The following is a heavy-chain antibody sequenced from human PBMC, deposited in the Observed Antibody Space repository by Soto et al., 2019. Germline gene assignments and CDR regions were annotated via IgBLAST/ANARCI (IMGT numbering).Heavy chain of an antibody. V-gene: IGHV6-1*01. D-gene: IGHD3-10*01. Sequence: SQTLSLTCAISGDSVSSNSAAWNWISQSPSRGLEWLGRTYYKSKWNNDYALSVKSRITINPDTSKNQFSLHLYSVTPEDTAVYSCTGINWFRGMDVWGKGTSVKVPS. CDR1: GDSVSSNSAA. J-gene: IGHJ6*04. CDR3: TGINWFRGMDV. CDR2: TYYKSKWNN.